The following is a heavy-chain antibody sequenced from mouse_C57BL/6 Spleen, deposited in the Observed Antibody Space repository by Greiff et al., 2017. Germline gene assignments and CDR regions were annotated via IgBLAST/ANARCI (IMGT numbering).Heavy chain of an antibody. J-gene: IGHJ4*01. Sequence: QVKLQQPGAELVMPGASVKLSCKASGYNFTSYWMHWVKQRPGQGLEWIGQLDPSDSYTNYNQKFKGKSTLPVDKSSSTAYMQLSSLTSKDSAIKNCARDYYGSSKGMDYWGQGTSVTASS. D-gene: IGHD1-1*01. V-gene: IGHV1-69*01. CDR3: ARDYYGSSKGMDY. CDR2: LDPSDSYT. CDR1: GYNFTSYW.